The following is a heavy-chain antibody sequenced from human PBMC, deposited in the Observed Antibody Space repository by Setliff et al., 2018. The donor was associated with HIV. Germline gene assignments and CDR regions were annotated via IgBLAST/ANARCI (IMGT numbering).Heavy chain of an antibody. Sequence: SETLSLTCTVSDSGTYYWSWIRQPAGKGLEWIGRVSSRGDTNYNPSLKSRVTMSVDTSKNQFSLKLTSVTASDTAVYYCARAAAGNTGPFDLWGHGSPVTSPQ. CDR1: DSGTYY. D-gene: IGHD4-17*01. CDR3: ARAAAGNTGPFDL. CDR2: VSSRGDT. V-gene: IGHV4-4*07. J-gene: IGHJ4*01.